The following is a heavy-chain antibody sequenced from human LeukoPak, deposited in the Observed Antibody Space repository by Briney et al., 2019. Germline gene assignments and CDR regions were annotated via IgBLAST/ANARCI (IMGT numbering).Heavy chain of an antibody. D-gene: IGHD2-2*02. Sequence: GESLKISCKGSGYSFTSYWIGWVRQLPGKGLEWMGIIYPGDSDTRYSPSFQGQATISADKSISTAYLQWSSLKASDTAMYYCARGTLGYCSSTSCYNLDYWGQGTLVTVSS. CDR3: ARGTLGYCSSTSCYNLDY. CDR1: GYSFTSYW. V-gene: IGHV5-51*01. J-gene: IGHJ4*02. CDR2: IYPGDSDT.